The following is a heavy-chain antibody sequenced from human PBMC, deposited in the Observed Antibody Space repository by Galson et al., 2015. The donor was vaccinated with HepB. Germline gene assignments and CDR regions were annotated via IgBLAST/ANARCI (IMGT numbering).Heavy chain of an antibody. D-gene: IGHD2-2*02. CDR2: INPSGGST. CDR1: GYTFTTYY. J-gene: IGHJ6*02. V-gene: IGHV1-46*01. CDR3: AKYCSSTSCYKGMDV. Sequence: SVKVSCKASGYTFTTYYMHWVRQAPGQGLEWMGFINPSGGSTSYAQKFQGRVTMSRDTSTSTAYMELSSLRSEDTAVYYCAKYCSSTSCYKGMDVWGQGTTVTVSS.